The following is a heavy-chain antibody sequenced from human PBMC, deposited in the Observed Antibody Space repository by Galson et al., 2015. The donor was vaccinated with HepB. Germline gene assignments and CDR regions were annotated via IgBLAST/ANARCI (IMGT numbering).Heavy chain of an antibody. V-gene: IGHV3-23*01. CDR2: ITTGGSA. CDR3: AKETPIQQKILTLDY. D-gene: IGHD5-18*01. Sequence: SLRLSCAASGFTFSNYAMSWVRQAPGKGLEWVSGITTGGSAFYPDSVKGRFTMSRDNSKNTVFLQMNSLRVEDTGIYYCAKETPIQQKILTLDYWGRGTLVTVSP. J-gene: IGHJ4*02. CDR1: GFTFSNYA.